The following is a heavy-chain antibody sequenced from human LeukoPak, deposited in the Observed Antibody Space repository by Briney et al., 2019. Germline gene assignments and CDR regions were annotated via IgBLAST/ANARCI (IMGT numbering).Heavy chain of an antibody. CDR2: ISSSTSYT. CDR1: GFTFSDYY. D-gene: IGHD6-13*01. Sequence: GGSLRLSCAASGFTFSDYYMRWIRQAPGEGLECVSYISSSTSYTNYAHSVNGRFTISRHNPNYSLYLQMTSLRAEDTAVYYCARAKQQLSYFDYWGQGTLVTVSS. J-gene: IGHJ4*02. V-gene: IGHV3-11*06. CDR3: ARAKQQLSYFDY.